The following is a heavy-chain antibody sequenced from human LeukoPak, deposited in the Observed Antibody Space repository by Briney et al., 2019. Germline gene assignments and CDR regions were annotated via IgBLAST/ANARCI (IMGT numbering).Heavy chain of an antibody. V-gene: IGHV3-74*01. CDR2: IRGDGSSI. Sequence: PEGSLRLSCAASGFTFSSSWMHWVRQAPGKELVWVSRIRGDGSSIIYADSVKGRFTISRDNAKNTLYLQMNSLRAEDTAVYYCARDLDNDGYSYFDYWGQGSLVTISS. CDR3: ARDLDNDGYSYFDY. D-gene: IGHD2-21*01. CDR1: GFTFSSSW. J-gene: IGHJ4*02.